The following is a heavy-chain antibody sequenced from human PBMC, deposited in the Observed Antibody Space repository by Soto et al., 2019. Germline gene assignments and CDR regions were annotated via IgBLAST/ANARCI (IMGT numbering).Heavy chain of an antibody. V-gene: IGHV3-23*01. CDR2: ISATGGGT. J-gene: IGHJ4*02. Sequence: GGSLRLSCAASGFKFSNYAMSWVRQAPGKGLEWVSLISATGGGTYYADSVKGRFTISMDNSHNTLYLQVHSLTAEDTAVYYCAKDRRAGGNSAFYFDFWGQGAQVTVSS. D-gene: IGHD3-16*01. CDR3: AKDRRAGGNSAFYFDF. CDR1: GFKFSNYA.